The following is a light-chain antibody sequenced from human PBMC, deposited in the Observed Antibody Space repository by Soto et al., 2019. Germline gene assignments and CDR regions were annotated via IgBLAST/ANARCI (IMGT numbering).Light chain of an antibody. Sequence: DIQMTQSPSSLSASVGDRVTITCRASQGISNYLAWYQQKPGKVPKLLIYAASTLQSGVPSRFSGSGSGTDLTITISSMQPEDVATYYCQKYNSAPQTFGQGTKVEIK. V-gene: IGKV1-27*01. CDR2: AAS. CDR1: QGISNY. J-gene: IGKJ1*01. CDR3: QKYNSAPQT.